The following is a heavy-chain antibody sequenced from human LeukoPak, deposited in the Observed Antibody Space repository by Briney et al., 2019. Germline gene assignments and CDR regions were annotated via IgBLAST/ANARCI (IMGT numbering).Heavy chain of an antibody. V-gene: IGHV1-24*01. D-gene: IGHD3-22*01. CDR1: GYTLTELS. CDR3: ATVSDYYDSSGYSY. J-gene: IGHJ4*02. CDR2: FDPEDGET. Sequence: SVKVSCKVSGYTLTELSMHWVRQAPGKGLEWMGGFDPEDGETIYAQKIQGRVTMTEDTSTDTAYMELSSLRSEDTAVYYCATVSDYYDSSGYSYWGQGTLATVSS.